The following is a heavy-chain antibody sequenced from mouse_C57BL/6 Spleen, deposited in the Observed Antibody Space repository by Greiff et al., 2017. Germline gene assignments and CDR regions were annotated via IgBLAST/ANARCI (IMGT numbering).Heavy chain of an antibody. J-gene: IGHJ1*03. V-gene: IGHV1-59*01. D-gene: IGHD2-4*01. Sequence: QVQLQQPGAELVSPGTSVKLSCKASGYTFTSYWMHWVKQRPGQGLEWIGVIDPSDSYTNYNQKFKGQATLTVDTSSSPAYMQLSSLTSEDSAVYYCARDYDYYHWYFDVWGTGTTVTVSS. CDR2: IDPSDSYT. CDR3: ARDYDYYHWYFDV. CDR1: GYTFTSYW.